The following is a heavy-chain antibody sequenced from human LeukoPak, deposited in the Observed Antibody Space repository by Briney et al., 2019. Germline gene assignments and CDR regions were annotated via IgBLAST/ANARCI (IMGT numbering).Heavy chain of an antibody. CDR1: GFTVSSNY. V-gene: IGHV3-53*01. Sequence: GGSLLLSCAASGFTVSSNYMSWVRQAPGKGLEGGSVIYSGGSTYYADSVKGRFTISRDSSKNTLYLQMNSLRAEDTAVYYCARGPDGYNHFDYWGQGTLVTVSS. CDR2: IYSGGST. CDR3: ARGPDGYNHFDY. J-gene: IGHJ4*02. D-gene: IGHD5-24*01.